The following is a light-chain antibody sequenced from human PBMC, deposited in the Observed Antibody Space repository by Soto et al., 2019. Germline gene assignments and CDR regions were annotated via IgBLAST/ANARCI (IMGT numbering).Light chain of an antibody. CDR3: QQYGSSPVYT. CDR2: GAS. V-gene: IGKV3-20*01. Sequence: EIVLTQSPDTLSLSPGERATLSCRASQSVSSSYLAWYQQKPGQAPRLLIYGASSRATGIPDRFSGSGSGADFTLTISRLEPEDFAVYSCQQYGSSPVYTFGQGTKLEIK. J-gene: IGKJ2*01. CDR1: QSVSSSY.